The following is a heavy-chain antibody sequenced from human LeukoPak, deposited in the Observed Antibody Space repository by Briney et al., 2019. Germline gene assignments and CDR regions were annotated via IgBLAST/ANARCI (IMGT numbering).Heavy chain of an antibody. CDR2: IYYSGST. V-gene: IGHV4-59*01. CDR3: ARGSYYYGSGSSPFDY. D-gene: IGHD3-10*01. J-gene: IGHJ4*02. Sequence: SETLSLTCTVSGGSISSYYWSWIRQPPGKGLEWIGYIYYSGSTNYNPSLKSRVTISVDTSKNQFSLKLRSVTAADTAVYYCARGSYYYGSGSSPFDYWGQGTLVTVSS. CDR1: GGSISSYY.